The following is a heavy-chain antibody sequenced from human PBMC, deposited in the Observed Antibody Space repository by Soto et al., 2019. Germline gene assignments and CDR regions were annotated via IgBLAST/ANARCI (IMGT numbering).Heavy chain of an antibody. V-gene: IGHV4-4*02. D-gene: IGHD5-18*01. J-gene: IGHJ6*02. CDR2: IYHSGST. CDR1: GGSISSSNW. CDR3: ARAGYSYGSYYYGMDV. Sequence: SETLSLTCAVSGGSISSSNWWSWVRQPPGKGLEWIGEIYHSGSTNYNPSLKSRVTISVDKSKNQFSLKLSSVTAADTAVYYCARAGYSYGSYYYGMDVWGQGTTVTVSS.